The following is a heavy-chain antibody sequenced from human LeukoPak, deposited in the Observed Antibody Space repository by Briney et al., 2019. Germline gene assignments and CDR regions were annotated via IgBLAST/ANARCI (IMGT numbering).Heavy chain of an antibody. CDR1: GFTFSSYS. CDR2: ISCSSSHI. J-gene: IGHJ4*02. V-gene: IGHV3-21*01. CDR3: ARPIGAAGIGCSY. D-gene: IGHD6-13*01. Sequence: PGGALRLSCSASGFTFSSYSMNWVRQAPGKGLEWVASISCSSSHIYYADSEKGRFHISRDNAKNSLYLQMNSLRAEDTAVCYCARPIGAAGIGCSYWGQETLVTVST.